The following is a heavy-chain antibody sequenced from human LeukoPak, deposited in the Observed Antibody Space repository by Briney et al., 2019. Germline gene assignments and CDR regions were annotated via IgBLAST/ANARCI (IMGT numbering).Heavy chain of an antibody. V-gene: IGHV4-59*01. Sequence: SETLSLTCTVPGGSISSYYWSWIRQSPGKGLEWIGYIYYSGSTNYNPSLKSRVTISVDTSKNQCSLILNSVTAADTAVYYCARVDYYDSSVFDYWGQGTLVTVSS. CDR2: IYYSGST. D-gene: IGHD3-22*01. J-gene: IGHJ4*02. CDR3: ARVDYYDSSVFDY. CDR1: GGSISSYY.